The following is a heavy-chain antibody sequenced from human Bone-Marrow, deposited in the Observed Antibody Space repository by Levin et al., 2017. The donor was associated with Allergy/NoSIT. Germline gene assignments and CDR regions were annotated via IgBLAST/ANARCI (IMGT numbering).Heavy chain of an antibody. J-gene: IGHJ6*02. V-gene: IGHV1-69*02. D-gene: IGHD3-16*02. CDR3: AGGLRGIIQYYGMDV. CDR2: IIPILGMT. Sequence: KISCKAAGGTPESYTFNWVRQAPGQGPEWMGRIIPILGMTDYAQKFQGRVTITADISTNTAYMDLSSLTAEDTAVYYCAGGLRGIIQYYGMDVWGQGTTVTVSS. CDR1: GGTPESYT.